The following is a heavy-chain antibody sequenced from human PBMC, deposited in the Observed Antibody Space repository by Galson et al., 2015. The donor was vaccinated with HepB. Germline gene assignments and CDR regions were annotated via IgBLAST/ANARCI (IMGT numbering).Heavy chain of an antibody. CDR3: TTAIVVVTADNLFDY. CDR1: GSTFRNPW. CDR2: IKSKTDGGTT. D-gene: IGHD2-21*02. Sequence: SLRLACAASGSTFRNPWMGWVGQAPGKGLEGVGRIKSKTDGGTTDYAAPVKGRFTISRDDSKNTLYLQMSSLKTEDTAVYHCTTAIVVVTADNLFDYWGQGTLVTVSS. V-gene: IGHV3-15*01. J-gene: IGHJ4*02.